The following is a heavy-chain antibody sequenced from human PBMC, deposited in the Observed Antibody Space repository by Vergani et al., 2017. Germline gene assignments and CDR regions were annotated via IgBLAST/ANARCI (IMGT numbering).Heavy chain of an antibody. Sequence: VQLVESGGGLVKPGGSLRLSCAASGFTFSNAWMSWIRQPPGKGLEWIGYIYYSGSTNYNPSLKSRVTISVDTSKNQFSLKLSSVTAADTAVYYCARVYVAAAGGRWDYYYYYMDVWGKGTTVTVSS. D-gene: IGHD6-13*01. V-gene: IGHV4-59*01. J-gene: IGHJ6*03. CDR3: ARVYVAAAGGRWDYYYYYMDV. CDR2: IYYSGST. CDR1: GFTFSNAW.